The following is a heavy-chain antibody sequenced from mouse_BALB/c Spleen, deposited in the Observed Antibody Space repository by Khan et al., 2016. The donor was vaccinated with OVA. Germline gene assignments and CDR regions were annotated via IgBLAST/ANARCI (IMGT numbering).Heavy chain of an antibody. Sequence: QVQLKQSGAELAKPGASVKMSCKASGYTFSNYWIHWVKQRPGQGLEWIGYINPSSGHTYYNPTFNDKATLTTDTSSSTAYLQLSSLTSEDSAVYDSARDRNDYWGEGTT. CDR2: INPSSGHT. J-gene: IGHJ2*01. CDR1: GYTFSNYW. CDR3: ARDRNDY. V-gene: IGHV1-7*01.